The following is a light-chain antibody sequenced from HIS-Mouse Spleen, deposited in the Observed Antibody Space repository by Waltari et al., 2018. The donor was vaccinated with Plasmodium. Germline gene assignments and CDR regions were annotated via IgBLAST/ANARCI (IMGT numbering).Light chain of an antibody. J-gene: IGLJ3*02. V-gene: IGLV2-11*01. Sequence: QSALTQPRSVSGSPGQPVTISCPGPSSDVGGYTYVSWYQHHPGNAPKLMLYDVSKRPSGVPDRFSGSKSGNTASLTISGLQAEDEADYYCCSYAGSYTLVFGGGTKLTVL. CDR2: DVS. CDR3: CSYAGSYTLV. CDR1: SSDVGGYTY.